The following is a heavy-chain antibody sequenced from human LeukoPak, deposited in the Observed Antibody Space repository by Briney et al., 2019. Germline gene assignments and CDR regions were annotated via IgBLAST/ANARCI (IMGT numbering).Heavy chain of an antibody. D-gene: IGHD5-12*01. CDR1: GGSISSYY. V-gene: IGHV4-34*01. CDR2: INHSGST. CDR3: ARGFSGYIFPTSFDY. Sequence: SETLSLTCTVSGGSISSYYWSWIRQPPGKGLEWIGEINHSGSTNYNPSLKSRVTISVDTSKNQFSLKLSSVTAADTAVYYCARGFSGYIFPTSFDYWGQGTLVTVSS. J-gene: IGHJ4*02.